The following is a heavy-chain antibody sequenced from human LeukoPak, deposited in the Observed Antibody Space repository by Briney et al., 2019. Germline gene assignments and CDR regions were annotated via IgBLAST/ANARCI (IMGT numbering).Heavy chain of an antibody. J-gene: IGHJ4*02. CDR1: GGSISSGGYY. V-gene: IGHV4-31*03. CDR2: IYYSGST. D-gene: IGHD5-18*01. Sequence: SQTLSLTCTVSGGSISSGGYYWSWIRQHPGKGLEWIGYIYYSGSTYYNPSLKSRVTISVDTSKNQFSLKLSSVTAADTAVYYCARGGYSYGYVDYWGQGTLVTVS. CDR3: ARGGYSYGYVDY.